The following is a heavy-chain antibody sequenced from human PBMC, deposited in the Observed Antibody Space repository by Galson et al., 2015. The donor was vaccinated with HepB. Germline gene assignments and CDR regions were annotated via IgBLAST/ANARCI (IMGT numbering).Heavy chain of an antibody. CDR3: TTDKQGLRFLEWLLVSNWFDP. D-gene: IGHD3-3*01. V-gene: IGHV3-15*01. CDR2: IKSKIDGGTT. Sequence: SLRLSCAASGFTFSNAWMSWVRQAPGKGLEWVGRIKSKIDGGTTDYAAPVKGRFTISRDDSKNTLYLQMNSLKTEDTAVYYCTTDKQGLRFLEWLLVSNWFDPWGQGTLVTVSS. CDR1: GFTFSNAW. J-gene: IGHJ5*02.